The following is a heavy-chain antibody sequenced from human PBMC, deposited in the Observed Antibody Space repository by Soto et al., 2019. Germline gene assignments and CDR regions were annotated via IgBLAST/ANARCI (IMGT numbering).Heavy chain of an antibody. D-gene: IGHD3-22*01. J-gene: IGHJ3*02. Sequence: PGGSLRLSCAASGFTFSSYAMSWVRQAPGKGLEWVPAISGSGGSTYYADSVKGRFTISRDNSKNTLYLQMNSLRAEDTAVYYCAKDPRTGPYYYDSSGYYYGPYDAFDIWGQGTMVTVSS. CDR3: AKDPRTGPYYYDSSGYYYGPYDAFDI. V-gene: IGHV3-23*01. CDR2: ISGSGGST. CDR1: GFTFSSYA.